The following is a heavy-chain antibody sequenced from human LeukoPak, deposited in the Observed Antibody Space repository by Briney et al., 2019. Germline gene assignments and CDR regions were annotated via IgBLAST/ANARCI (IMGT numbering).Heavy chain of an antibody. V-gene: IGHV3-30*03. CDR2: ISYDGSTK. CDR3: ARGVHYYTAFDI. Sequence: GGSLRLSCTASGVTFSNSFMHWVRQAPGKGLEWVAIISYDGSTKNYADSVKGRFTISRDNSENTLYLQMNSLSADDTAVYYCARGVHYYTAFDIWGQGTMVAVSS. D-gene: IGHD3-22*01. CDR1: GVTFSNSF. J-gene: IGHJ3*02.